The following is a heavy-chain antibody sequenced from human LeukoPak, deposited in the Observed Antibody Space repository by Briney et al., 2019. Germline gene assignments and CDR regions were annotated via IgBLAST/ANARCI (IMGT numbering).Heavy chain of an antibody. D-gene: IGHD6-13*01. V-gene: IGHV1-8*01. CDR3: ARGTADYYYMDV. Sequence: ASVKVSCKASGYTFTSYDINWVRQATGQGLEWMGWMNLNSGNTGYAQKFQGRVTMTRNTSISTAYMELSSLRSEDTAVYYCARGTADYYYMDVWGKGTTVTISS. CDR1: GYTFTSYD. CDR2: MNLNSGNT. J-gene: IGHJ6*03.